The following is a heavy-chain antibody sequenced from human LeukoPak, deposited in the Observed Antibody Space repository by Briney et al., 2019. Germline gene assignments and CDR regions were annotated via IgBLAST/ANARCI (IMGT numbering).Heavy chain of an antibody. J-gene: IGHJ4*02. CDR2: ISYDGSNK. V-gene: IGHV3-30*18. CDR3: AKGPTYYYDSSGYDLDY. CDR1: GFTFSSYG. Sequence: GGSLRLSCAASGFTFSSYGMHWVRQAPGKGLEWVTLISYDGSNKYYADSVKGRFTISRDNSKNTLYLQMNSLRAEDTAVYYCAKGPTYYYDSSGYDLDYWGQGTLVTVSS. D-gene: IGHD3-22*01.